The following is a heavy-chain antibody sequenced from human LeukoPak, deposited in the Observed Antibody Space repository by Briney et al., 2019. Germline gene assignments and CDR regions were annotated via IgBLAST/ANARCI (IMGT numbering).Heavy chain of an antibody. J-gene: IGHJ4*02. V-gene: IGHV4-34*01. D-gene: IGHD3-16*01. CDR3: ARLPTDYDYVWGSSY. CDR1: GGSFSGYY. Sequence: SETLSLTCAVNGGSFSGYYWSWIRQPPGKGLEWIGEINDSGSSNYSPSLKSRVTISVDASKNQFSLTLSSVTAADTAVYYCARLPTDYDYVWGSSYWGQGTLVTVSS. CDR2: INDSGSS.